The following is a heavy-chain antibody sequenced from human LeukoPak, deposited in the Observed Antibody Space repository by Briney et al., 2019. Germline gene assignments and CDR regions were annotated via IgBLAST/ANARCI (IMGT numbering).Heavy chain of an antibody. CDR1: GFTFSSYW. CDR3: ERAALKYPSFFDF. J-gene: IGHJ4*02. V-gene: IGHV3-7*04. D-gene: IGHD6-6*01. Sequence: GGSLRLSCAASGFTFSSYWMSWVRQAPGKGLEWVANIKQDGSEKYYVDSVKGRFTISRDNAKNSLYLQMNSLRAEDTAGYYCERAALKYPSFFDFWGQGTLVSVFS. CDR2: IKQDGSEK.